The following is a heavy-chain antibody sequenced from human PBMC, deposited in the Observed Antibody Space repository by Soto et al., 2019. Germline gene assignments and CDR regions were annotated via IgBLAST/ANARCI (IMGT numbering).Heavy chain of an antibody. V-gene: IGHV5-10-1*01. D-gene: IGHD3-22*01. CDR2: IDPSDSYT. CDR3: ALTYYYDSSGYPGDY. J-gene: IGHJ4*02. Sequence: GESLKISCKGSGYSFTSYWISWVRQMPGKGLEWMGRIDPSDSYTNYSPSFQGHVTISADKSISTAYLQWSSLKASDTAMYYCALTYYYDSSGYPGDYRGQGTLVTVSS. CDR1: GYSFTSYW.